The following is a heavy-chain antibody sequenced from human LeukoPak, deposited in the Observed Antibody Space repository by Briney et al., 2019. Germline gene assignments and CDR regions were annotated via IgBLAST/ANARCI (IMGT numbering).Heavy chain of an antibody. D-gene: IGHD1-26*01. CDR2: IYYSGNT. CDR1: GGSISSYY. Sequence: SESLSLTCTVSGGSISSYYWSWIRQPPGKGLEWIGYIYYSGNTNYNPSLKSRVTMSVDTSKNQFSLKLNSVTAADTAVYYCARDIVGVTRAFGYWGQGTLATVSS. J-gene: IGHJ4*02. V-gene: IGHV4-59*01. CDR3: ARDIVGVTRAFGY.